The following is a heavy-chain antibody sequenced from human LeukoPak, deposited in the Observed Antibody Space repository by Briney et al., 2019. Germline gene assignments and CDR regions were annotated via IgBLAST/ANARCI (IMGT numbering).Heavy chain of an antibody. CDR2: INPKSGDL. J-gene: IGHJ4*02. D-gene: IGHD5-12*01. V-gene: IGHV1-2*02. CDR1: GYTFTGYY. Sequence: VASVKVSCKASGYTFTGYYIHWVRQAPGQGLEWMGGINPKSGDLKHVQKFQARVTMTRDTSISTAYLELSRLTSDDTAVYYCARDRGGGYDLASWGQGTLVTVSS. CDR3: ARDRGGGYDLAS.